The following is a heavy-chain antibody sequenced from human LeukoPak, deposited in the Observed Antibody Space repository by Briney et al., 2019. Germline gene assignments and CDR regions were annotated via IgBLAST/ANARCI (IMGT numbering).Heavy chain of an antibody. D-gene: IGHD5-18*01. CDR3: AKGGYSYGYERVYFDY. CDR1: GFTFSSYA. CDR2: TSNSGGTT. V-gene: IGHV3-23*01. Sequence: GGSLRLSCAASGFTFSSYAMSWVRQAPGKGLEWVSTTSNSGGTTYYADSVKGRFTISRDNSKNTLYLQMNSLRAEDTAVYYCAKGGYSYGYERVYFDYWGQGTLVTVSS. J-gene: IGHJ4*02.